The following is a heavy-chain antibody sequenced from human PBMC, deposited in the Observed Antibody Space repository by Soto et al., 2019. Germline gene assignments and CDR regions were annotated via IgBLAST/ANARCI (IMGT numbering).Heavy chain of an antibody. J-gene: IGHJ6*02. CDR1: GDTFTSYG. Sequence: ASVKVSCKASGDTFTSYGISWVRQAPGQGLEWMGWISAYNGNTNYAQKLQGRVTMTTDTSTSTAYMELRSLRSDDTAVYYCARDGLDDYDFWSGYYSSLFYYYGMDVWGRGTTVTVSS. D-gene: IGHD3-3*01. CDR3: ARDGLDDYDFWSGYYSSLFYYYGMDV. CDR2: ISAYNGNT. V-gene: IGHV1-18*01.